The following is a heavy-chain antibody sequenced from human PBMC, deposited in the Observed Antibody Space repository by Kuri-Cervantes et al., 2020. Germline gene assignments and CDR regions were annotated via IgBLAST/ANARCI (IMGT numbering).Heavy chain of an antibody. CDR3: ARTKHDYGEAFDI. CDR1: GGSFSGYY. D-gene: IGHD4-17*01. V-gene: IGHV4-34*01. CDR2: IYYSGST. Sequence: SQTLSLTCAVYGGSFSGYYWSWIRQPPGKGLEWIGSIYYSGSTYYNPSLKSRVTISVDTSKNQFSLKLSSVTAADTAVYYCARTKHDYGEAFDIWGQGTMVTVPS. J-gene: IGHJ3*02.